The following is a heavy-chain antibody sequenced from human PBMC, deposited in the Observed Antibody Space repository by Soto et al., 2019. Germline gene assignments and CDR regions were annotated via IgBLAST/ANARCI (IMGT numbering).Heavy chain of an antibody. CDR2: IYYSGST. CDR1: GGSISGSSYY. J-gene: IGHJ6*02. Sequence: TSETLSLTCTVSGGSISGSSYYWGWIRQPPGKGLEWIGSIYYSGSTYYNPSLKSRVTISVDTSKNQFSLKLSSVTAADTAVYYCARPWLNYYDHGMDVWGQGTTVTVSS. V-gene: IGHV4-39*01. D-gene: IGHD5-12*01. CDR3: ARPWLNYYDHGMDV.